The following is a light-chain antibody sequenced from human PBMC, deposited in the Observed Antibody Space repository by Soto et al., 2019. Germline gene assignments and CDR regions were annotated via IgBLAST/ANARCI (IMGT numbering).Light chain of an antibody. CDR1: QSISSW. V-gene: IGKV1-5*03. CDR2: KTS. Sequence: DIPLTQSPSTLSASVGDRVTITCRASQSISSWLAWYQQKPGKAPKFLIYKTSNLESGVPSRFSGSGSGTEFPLTISSLQPDDFATYYCQYYNNYCWTFGQGTKVEIK. CDR3: QYYNNYCWT. J-gene: IGKJ1*01.